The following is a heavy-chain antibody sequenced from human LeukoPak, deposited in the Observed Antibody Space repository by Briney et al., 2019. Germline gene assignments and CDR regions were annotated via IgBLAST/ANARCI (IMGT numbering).Heavy chain of an antibody. V-gene: IGHV3-23*01. CDR1: GFIFSSYA. CDR2: ISGNGITT. Sequence: GGSLRLSCAASGFIFSSYAMSWVRQAPGKGLEWVSGISGNGITTYYADSVKGRFTISGDKSQNTLHLQMNSLRAEDTAVYYCAKDQSIWTGYYRGPYFDYWGQGTLVTVSS. CDR3: AKDQSIWTGYYRGPYFDY. J-gene: IGHJ4*02. D-gene: IGHD3/OR15-3a*01.